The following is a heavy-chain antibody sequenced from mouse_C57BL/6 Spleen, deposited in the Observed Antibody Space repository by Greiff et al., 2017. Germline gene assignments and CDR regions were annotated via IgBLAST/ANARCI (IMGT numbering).Heavy chain of an antibody. D-gene: IGHD4-1*01. CDR1: GYTFTGYW. J-gene: IGHJ4*01. Sequence: QVQLQQSGAELMKPGASVKLSCKATGYTFTGYWIEWVKQRPGHGLEWIGEILPGSGSTNSNEKFKGKATFTADTSSNTAYMQLSSLTTEDSAIYYCARTGTWAMDYWGQGTSVTVSS. CDR3: ARTGTWAMDY. V-gene: IGHV1-9*01. CDR2: ILPGSGST.